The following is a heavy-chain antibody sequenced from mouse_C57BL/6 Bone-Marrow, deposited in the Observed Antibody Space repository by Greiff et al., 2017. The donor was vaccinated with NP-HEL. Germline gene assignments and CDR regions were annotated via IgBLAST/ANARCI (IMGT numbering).Heavy chain of an antibody. D-gene: IGHD1-1*01. CDR1: GYTFTDYY. CDR2: INPNNGGT. V-gene: IGHV1-26*01. Sequence: EVQLQQSGPELVKPGASVKISCKASGYTFTDYYMNWVKQSHGKSLEWIGDINPNNGGTSYNQKFKGKATLTVDKSSSTAYMELRSLTSEDSAVYYCARREGTLGSSREASMDYWGQGTSVTVSS. J-gene: IGHJ4*01. CDR3: ARREGTLGSSREASMDY.